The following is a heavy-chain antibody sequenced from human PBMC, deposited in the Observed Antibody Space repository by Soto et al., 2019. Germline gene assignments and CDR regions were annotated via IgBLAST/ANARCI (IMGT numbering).Heavy chain of an antibody. D-gene: IGHD3-10*01. J-gene: IGHJ6*02. CDR3: ARVGGSGSNYYYGMDV. CDR2: IYYSGST. V-gene: IGHV4-39*01. CDR1: GGSISSSSYY. Sequence: PSETLSLTCTVSGGSISSSSYYWGWIRQPPGKGLEWIGSIYYSGSTYYNPSLKSRVTISVDTSKNQFSLKLISVTAADTAVYYCARVGGSGSNYYYGMDVWGQGTTVTVSS.